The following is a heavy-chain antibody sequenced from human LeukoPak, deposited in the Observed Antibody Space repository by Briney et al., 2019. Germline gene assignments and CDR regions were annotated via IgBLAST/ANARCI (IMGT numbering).Heavy chain of an antibody. CDR3: ARAPYIAARPYYFDY. D-gene: IGHD6-6*01. V-gene: IGHV3-11*04. Sequence: GESLRLSCAASGFTFSDYYMSWIRQAPGKGLEWVSYISSSGSTIYYADSVKGRFTISRDNAKNSLYLQMNSLRAEDTAVYYCARAPYIAARPYYFDYWGQGTLVTVSS. CDR1: GFTFSDYY. J-gene: IGHJ4*02. CDR2: ISSSGSTI.